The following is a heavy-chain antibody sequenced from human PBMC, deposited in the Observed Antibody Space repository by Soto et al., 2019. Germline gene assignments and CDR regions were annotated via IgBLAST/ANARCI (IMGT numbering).Heavy chain of an antibody. J-gene: IGHJ4*02. Sequence: EVQLVESGGGLVKPGGSLRLSCAASGFTFSSYSMNWVRQAPGKGLEWVSSISSSSSYIYYADSVKGRFTISRDNAKNSLYLQMNSLRAEATAVYYCARDLYSSSARYVDYWGQGTLVTVSS. V-gene: IGHV3-21*01. CDR2: ISSSSSYI. D-gene: IGHD6-6*01. CDR3: ARDLYSSSARYVDY. CDR1: GFTFSSYS.